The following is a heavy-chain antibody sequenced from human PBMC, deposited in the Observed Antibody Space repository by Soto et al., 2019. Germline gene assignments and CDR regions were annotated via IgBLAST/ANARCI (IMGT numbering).Heavy chain of an antibody. D-gene: IGHD6-19*01. V-gene: IGHV3-15*01. J-gene: IGHJ4*02. Sequence: PGGSLRLSCAASGFTFSNDWMSWVRQAPGKGLEWVGRIKSKTDDGPTDSPAPVKGRFTISRDDSKNTLYLQMNSLKTEDSAVYYCTPSSGWYDYWGQGTLVTVSS. CDR2: IKSKTDDGPT. CDR1: GFTFSNDW. CDR3: TPSSGWYDY.